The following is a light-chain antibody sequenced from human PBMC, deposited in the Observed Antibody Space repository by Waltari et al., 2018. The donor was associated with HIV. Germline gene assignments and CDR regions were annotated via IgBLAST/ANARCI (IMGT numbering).Light chain of an antibody. CDR1: QSGSSSY. CDR2: GTS. V-gene: IGKV3-20*01. Sequence: EIVLTQSPGTLPLSPGERATLYCRASQSGSSSYLAWYQQKAGQPPRLLMYGTSSRATGIPDRFSGSGSGTDFTLTINRLEPEDFAVYYCQQYGVSPYTFGQGTKLEIK. CDR3: QQYGVSPYT. J-gene: IGKJ2*01.